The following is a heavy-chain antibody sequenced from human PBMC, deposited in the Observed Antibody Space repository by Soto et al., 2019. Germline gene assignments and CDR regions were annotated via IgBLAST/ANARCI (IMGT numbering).Heavy chain of an antibody. D-gene: IGHD6-6*01. CDR2: ILYDGSVQ. V-gene: IGHV3-30-3*01. CDR1: VLTFSNYA. J-gene: IGHJ5*02. CDR3: AREASVAALNWFDP. Sequence: PWWSLILSCSVSVLTFSNYAVNWFRQAPGKGLEWVAVILYDGSVQHYADSVKGRFTVSRDNSKNTVYLQMNSLTPEDTATYYCAREASVAALNWFDPWGPGTLVTV.